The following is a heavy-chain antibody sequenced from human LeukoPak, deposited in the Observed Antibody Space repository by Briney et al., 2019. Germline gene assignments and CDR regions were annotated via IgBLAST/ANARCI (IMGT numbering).Heavy chain of an antibody. CDR1: GFTFSSYA. D-gene: IGHD5-18*01. J-gene: IGHJ4*02. V-gene: IGHV3-23*01. CDR2: ISGSGGSA. Sequence: GGSLRLSCAASGFTFSSYAMSWVRQAPGKGLEWVSVISGSGGSASYADSVKGRFTISRDNSMNTLYLQMNSLRAEDTAVYYCAKDDRIQTRRYSYNYWGQGTLVTVSS. CDR3: AKDDRIQTRRYSYNY.